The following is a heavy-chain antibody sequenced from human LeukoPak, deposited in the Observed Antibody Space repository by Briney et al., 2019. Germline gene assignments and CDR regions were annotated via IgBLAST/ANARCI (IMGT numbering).Heavy chain of an antibody. J-gene: IGHJ4*02. CDR1: GFTFSSYS. V-gene: IGHV3-21*01. Sequence: PGGSLRLSCAASGFTFSSYSMNWVRQAPGKGLEWVSSISSSSSYIYYADSVKGRFTISRDNAKNSLYLQMNSLRAEDTAVYYCARDTYDSSGCLDYWGQGTLVTVSS. CDR3: ARDTYDSSGCLDY. D-gene: IGHD3-22*01. CDR2: ISSSSSYI.